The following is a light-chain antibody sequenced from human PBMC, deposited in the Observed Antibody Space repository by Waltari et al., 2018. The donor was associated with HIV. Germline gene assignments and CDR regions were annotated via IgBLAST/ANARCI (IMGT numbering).Light chain of an antibody. V-gene: IGLV3-21*04. J-gene: IGLJ3*02. Sequence: SYVLTQPPSVSVAPGAAATIACGAWNIGGRSGHWYKQQPGQAPVLATRYNSDRPSGITDRISGANSGHTATLTITSVEAGDEATYYCQVGDSSNEHVVFGGGTELTVL. CDR2: YNS. CDR1: NIGGRS. CDR3: QVGDSSNEHVV.